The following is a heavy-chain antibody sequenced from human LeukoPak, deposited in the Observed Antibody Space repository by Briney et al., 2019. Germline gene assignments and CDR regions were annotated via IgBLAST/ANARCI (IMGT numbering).Heavy chain of an antibody. V-gene: IGHV3-7*01. D-gene: IGHD1-26*01. CDR3: VRDRGRASVDY. Sequence: GGSLRLSCAASGFTFAGYWISWVRQAPGKGLEWVANIKQDASEEYYVDSVKGRFTISRDNAKNSLYLQMNSLRAEDTAVYYCVRDRGRASVDYWGQGTLATVSS. CDR2: IKQDASEE. J-gene: IGHJ4*02. CDR1: GFTFAGYW.